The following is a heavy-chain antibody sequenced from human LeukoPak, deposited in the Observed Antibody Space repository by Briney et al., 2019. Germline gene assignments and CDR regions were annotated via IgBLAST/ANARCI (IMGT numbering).Heavy chain of an antibody. Sequence: TSETLSLTCAVSGYSISSGYYWGWTRQPPGKRQEWIGSFYHGGRTHYNPSLKSRVTVSVDTSKNQFSLKLSSVTAADTAVYYCARDRDIAYCGGDCYPDVWGKGTTVTVSS. V-gene: IGHV4-38-2*02. D-gene: IGHD2-21*02. CDR1: GYSISSGYY. CDR2: FYHGGRT. CDR3: ARDRDIAYCGGDCYPDV. J-gene: IGHJ6*04.